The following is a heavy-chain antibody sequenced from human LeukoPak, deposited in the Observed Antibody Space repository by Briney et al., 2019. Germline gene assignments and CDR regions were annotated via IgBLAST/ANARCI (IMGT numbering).Heavy chain of an antibody. Sequence: SQTLSLTCTVSGGSISSGSYYWSWIRQPAGKGLEWIGRIYTSGSTNYNPSLKSRATISVDTSKNQFSLKLSSVTAADTAVYYCARETITMIVGNWFDPWGQGTLVTVSS. V-gene: IGHV4-61*02. CDR3: ARETITMIVGNWFDP. J-gene: IGHJ5*02. D-gene: IGHD3-22*01. CDR1: GGSISSGSYY. CDR2: IYTSGST.